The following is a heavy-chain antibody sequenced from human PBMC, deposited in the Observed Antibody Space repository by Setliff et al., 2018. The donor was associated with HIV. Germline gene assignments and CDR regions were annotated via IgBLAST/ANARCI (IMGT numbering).Heavy chain of an antibody. CDR2: IYPGDSDT. Sequence: GESLKISCEASGYIFTDYWIGWVRQMPGKGLEWMGVIYPGDSDTRYNPSFQGQVAISADKSTSTAYLQWSSLKASDTAMYYCARRLYSSEAFDPWGQGTLVTVSS. J-gene: IGHJ5*02. D-gene: IGHD6-25*01. CDR1: GYIFTDYW. CDR3: ARRLYSSEAFDP. V-gene: IGHV5-51*01.